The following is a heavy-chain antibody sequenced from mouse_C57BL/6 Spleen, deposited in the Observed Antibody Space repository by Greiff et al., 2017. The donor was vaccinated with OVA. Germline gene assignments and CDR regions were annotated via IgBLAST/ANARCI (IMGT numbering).Heavy chain of an antibody. J-gene: IGHJ2*01. Sequence: VQLQQSGPELVKPGASVKISCKASGYTFTDYYMNWVKQSHGKSLEWIGDINPNNGGTSYNQKFKGKATLTVDKSSSTAYMELRSLTSEDSAVYYCARARTGYFDYWGQGTTLTVSS. V-gene: IGHV1-26*01. CDR2: INPNNGGT. CDR1: GYTFTDYY. CDR3: ARARTGYFDY.